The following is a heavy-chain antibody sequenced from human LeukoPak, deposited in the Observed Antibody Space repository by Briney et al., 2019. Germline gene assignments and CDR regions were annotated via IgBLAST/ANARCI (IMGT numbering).Heavy chain of an antibody. CDR2: IYHSGST. D-gene: IGHD6-19*01. CDR1: GYSIRSGYY. V-gene: IGHV4-38-2*02. Sequence: SETLSLTCTVSGYSIRSGYYWGSIRQPPGQGLEWIGSIYHSGSTYYNPSLKSRVTISVDTSKNQFSLKLSSVTAADTAVYYCARDFKGSGWYYFDYWGQGTLVTVSS. CDR3: ARDFKGSGWYYFDY. J-gene: IGHJ4*02.